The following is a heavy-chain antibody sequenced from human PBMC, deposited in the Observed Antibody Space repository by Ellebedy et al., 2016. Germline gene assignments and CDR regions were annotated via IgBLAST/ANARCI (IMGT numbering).Heavy chain of an antibody. D-gene: IGHD6-19*01. V-gene: IGHV4-34*01. CDR3: ARGGSGWYSDY. J-gene: IGHJ4*02. CDR1: GGSFSGYY. CDR2: INHSGST. Sequence: GSLRLSXAVYGGSFSGYYWSWIRQPPGKGLEWIGEINHSGSTNYNPSLKSRVTISVDTSKNQFSLKLSSVTAADTAVYYCARGGSGWYSDYWGQGTLVTVSS.